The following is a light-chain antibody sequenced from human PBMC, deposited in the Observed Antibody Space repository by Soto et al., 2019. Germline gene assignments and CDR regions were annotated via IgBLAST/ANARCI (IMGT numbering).Light chain of an antibody. V-gene: IGKV1-8*01. J-gene: IGKJ5*01. CDR3: QQYYSYPPIT. CDR1: QGISSY. CDR2: AAS. Sequence: AVRMTQSPSALSASTGDRVTITCRASQGISSYLAWYQQKPGKAPKLLIYAASTLQSGVPSRFSGSGSGTDFTLTISCLQSEDFATYYCQQYYSYPPITFGQGRLPAIK.